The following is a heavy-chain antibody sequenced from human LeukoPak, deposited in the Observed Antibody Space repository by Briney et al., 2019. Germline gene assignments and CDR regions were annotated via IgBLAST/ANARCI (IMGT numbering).Heavy chain of an antibody. D-gene: IGHD1-1*01. CDR1: GYSIRTGYF. J-gene: IGHJ4*02. CDR2: MHQSGST. V-gene: IGHV4-38-2*01. CDR3: GRVYGYNIYFDS. Sequence: PSETLSLTCAVSGYSIRTGYFWGWIRQPPGKGLEWIGSMHQSGSTFYNPSLKSRVTISVDTSKNQFSLKLSSVTAADTAVYYCGRVYGYNIYFDSWGQGTLVTVSS.